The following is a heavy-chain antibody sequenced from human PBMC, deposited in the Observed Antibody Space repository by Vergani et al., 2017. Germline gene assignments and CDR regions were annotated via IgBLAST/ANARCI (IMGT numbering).Heavy chain of an antibody. D-gene: IGHD6-13*01. CDR1: EYSFGNYW. J-gene: IGHJ4*02. V-gene: IGHV5-51*03. CDR2: IYPADSDT. CDR3: ARGAPGSSSWVLFPD. Sequence: EVELVQSGPEMRKPGESLKISCKGSEYSFGNYWIGWVRQMPGKGLEWMGIIYPADSDTRYSPSFQGQVTISADKSISTAFLQWDSLKASDTALYYCARGAPGSSSWVLFPDWGQGTLVTVSS.